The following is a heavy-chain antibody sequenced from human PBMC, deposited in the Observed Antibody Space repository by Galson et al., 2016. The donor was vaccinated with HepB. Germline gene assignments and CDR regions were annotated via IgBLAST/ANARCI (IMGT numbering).Heavy chain of an antibody. CDR2: ISSDGGSI. CDR3: ARDSRGFDFYGLDV. J-gene: IGHJ6*02. V-gene: IGHV3-64*04. CDR1: GLILSHYT. Sequence: SLRLSCAASGLILSHYTMHWVRQAPGKGLEYVSIISSDGGSIHYADSVKGRFTISRDNSENTLYLQMNSLRAEDTAVYYCARDSRGFDFYGLDVWGQGTTVTVSS. D-gene: IGHD2-2*01.